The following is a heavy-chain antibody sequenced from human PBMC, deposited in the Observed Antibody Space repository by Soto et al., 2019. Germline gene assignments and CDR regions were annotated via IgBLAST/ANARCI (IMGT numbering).Heavy chain of an antibody. Sequence: QVQLQQWGAGLLKPAETLSLTCAVSGGSFSSFYWSWIRQSPTKGLEWIGEVNHSGNTNYNPTLKSRVTVSVDKSKNQFSLKLTSMTAADMGVYYCARNPRGSREYHWGTYRPFDNWGQGTLVTVSS. CDR1: GGSFSSFY. D-gene: IGHD3-16*01. V-gene: IGHV4-34*01. J-gene: IGHJ4*02. CDR2: VNHSGNT. CDR3: ARNPRGSREYHWGTYRPFDN.